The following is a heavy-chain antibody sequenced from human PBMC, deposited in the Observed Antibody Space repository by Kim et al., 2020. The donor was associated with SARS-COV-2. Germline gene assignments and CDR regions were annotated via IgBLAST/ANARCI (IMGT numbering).Heavy chain of an antibody. D-gene: IGHD3-10*01. Sequence: RTYLNPSLQSRVTISIDTSKNQVSLELSSVTAADTAIYYCARDYYGNYMDYWGQGTLVTVSS. J-gene: IGHJ4*02. V-gene: IGHV4-31*02. CDR3: ARDYYGNYMDY. CDR2: RT.